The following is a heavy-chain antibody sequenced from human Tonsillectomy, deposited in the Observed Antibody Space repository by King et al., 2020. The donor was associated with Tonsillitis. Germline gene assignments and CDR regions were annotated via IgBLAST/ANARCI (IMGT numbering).Heavy chain of an antibody. CDR2: INHSGST. V-gene: IGHV4-34*01. CDR1: GGSFSGFY. J-gene: IGHJ4*02. CDR3: ARVTRFGEFLIDY. Sequence: VQLQQWGAGLLKPSETLSLTCAVYGGSFSGFYWSWIRQPPGKGLEWIGEINHSGSTNYNPSLKSRVTISVDTSKNQFSLKLSSSTAADTAVYYCARVTRFGEFLIDYWGQGTLVTVSS. D-gene: IGHD3-10*02.